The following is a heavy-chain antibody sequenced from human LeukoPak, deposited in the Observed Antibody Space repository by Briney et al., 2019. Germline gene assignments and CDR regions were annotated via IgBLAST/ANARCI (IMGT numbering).Heavy chain of an antibody. CDR1: GGSFSGYY. J-gene: IGHJ4*02. CDR3: ARGQVVFGGSYYFDY. Sequence: PSETLSLTCAVYGGSFSGYYWSWIRQPPGKGLEWIGEINHSGSTNYNPSLKSRVTISVDTSKNQFSLKLSSVTAADTAVYYCARGQVVFGGSYYFDYWGQGTLVTVSS. D-gene: IGHD1-26*01. CDR2: INHSGST. V-gene: IGHV4-34*01.